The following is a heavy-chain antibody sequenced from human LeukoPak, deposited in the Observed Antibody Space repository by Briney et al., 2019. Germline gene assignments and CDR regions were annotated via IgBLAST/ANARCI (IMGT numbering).Heavy chain of an antibody. CDR2: ISSSSSYI. D-gene: IGHD3-22*01. CDR3: APDLYYYDSSGYPPADF. CDR1: GLTFSSYS. Sequence: PGGSLRLSCAASGLTFSSYSMNWVRQAPGKGLEWVSSISSSSSYIYYADSVKGRFTISRDNAKNSLYLQMNSLRAEDTAVYYCAPDLYYYDSSGYPPADFWGQGTLVTVSS. J-gene: IGHJ4*02. V-gene: IGHV3-21*01.